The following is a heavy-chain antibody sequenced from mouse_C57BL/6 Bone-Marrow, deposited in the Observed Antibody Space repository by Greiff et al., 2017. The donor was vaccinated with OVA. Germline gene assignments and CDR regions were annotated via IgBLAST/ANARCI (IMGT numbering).Heavy chain of an antibody. CDR1: GYTFTDYY. D-gene: IGHD2-5*01. Sequence: EVQLQQSGPELVKPGASVKISCKASGYTFTDYYMNWVKQSHGKSLEWIGDINPNNGGTSYNQKFKGKATLTVDKSSSTAYMELRSLTSEDSAVYYGARGCYSNYPYAMDYWGQGTSVTVSS. CDR2: INPNNGGT. J-gene: IGHJ4*01. CDR3: ARGCYSNYPYAMDY. V-gene: IGHV1-26*01.